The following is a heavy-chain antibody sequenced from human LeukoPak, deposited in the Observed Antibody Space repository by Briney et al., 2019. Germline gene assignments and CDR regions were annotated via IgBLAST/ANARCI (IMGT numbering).Heavy chain of an antibody. CDR3: ARGGDGYNYAFDM. Sequence: GGSLRLSCAASGFTVSSNYMSWVRQAPGKGLEWVSLLFSGGTTYYADSVKGRFTISRDNSKNTLYLQMNSLRAEDTAVYYCARGGDGYNYAFDMWGQGTMVTVSS. CDR1: GFTVSSNY. CDR2: LFSGGTT. J-gene: IGHJ3*02. V-gene: IGHV3-53*05. D-gene: IGHD5-24*01.